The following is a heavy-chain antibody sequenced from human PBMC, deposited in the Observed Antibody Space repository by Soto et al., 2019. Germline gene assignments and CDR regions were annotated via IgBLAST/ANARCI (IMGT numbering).Heavy chain of an antibody. CDR1: GYSFTGYY. J-gene: IGHJ4*02. CDR3: AKDESSTSYNYALDY. CDR2: TNPNSGGT. Sequence: RASVKVSCKASGYSFTGYYLHWVRQAPGQGLEWMGWTNPNSGGTNYAQKFQGRVTMTRDTSISTAYMELTGLTSDDTAVYYCAKDESSTSYNYALDYWGQGTLVTVSS. D-gene: IGHD1-1*01. V-gene: IGHV1-2*02.